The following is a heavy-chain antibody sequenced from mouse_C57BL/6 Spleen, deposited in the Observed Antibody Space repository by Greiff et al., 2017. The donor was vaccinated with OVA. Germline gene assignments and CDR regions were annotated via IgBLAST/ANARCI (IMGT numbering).Heavy chain of an antibody. CDR3: ARQSPLYYDYDLRGYFDY. CDR2: INPNYGTT. Sequence: EVQLQQSGPELVKPGASVKISCKASGYSFTDYNMNWVKQSNGKSLEWIGVINPNYGTTSYNQKFKGKATLTVDQSSSTAYMQLNSLTSEDSAVYYGARQSPLYYDYDLRGYFDYWGQGTTLTVSS. D-gene: IGHD2-4*01. V-gene: IGHV1-39*01. J-gene: IGHJ2*01. CDR1: GYSFTDYN.